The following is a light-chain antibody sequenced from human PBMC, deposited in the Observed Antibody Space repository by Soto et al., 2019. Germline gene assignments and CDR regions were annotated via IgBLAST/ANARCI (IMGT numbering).Light chain of an antibody. V-gene: IGLV2-23*01. J-gene: IGLJ2*01. CDR3: CSYTGSSTVL. Sequence: QSALTQPASVSGSPGQSITISCTGTSSDVGSYNLVSWYQQHPGKAPKLIIYEGSKRPSGVSDRFSGSKSGNTASLTISGLQAEDEAEYYCCSYTGSSTVLFGGGTKLTVL. CDR2: EGS. CDR1: SSDVGSYNL.